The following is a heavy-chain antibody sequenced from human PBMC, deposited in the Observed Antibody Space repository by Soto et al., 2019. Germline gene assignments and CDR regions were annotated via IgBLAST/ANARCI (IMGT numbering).Heavy chain of an antibody. D-gene: IGHD3-3*01. Sequence: ASVKVSCKASGYTFTSYDINWVRQATGQGLEWMGWMNPNSGNTGYAQKFQGRVTMTRNTSISTAYMELSSLRSEDTAVYYCARWAGDDFWSAYSMGYYYYGMDVWAKGPRSPS. CDR1: GYTFTSYD. CDR3: ARWAGDDFWSAYSMGYYYYGMDV. J-gene: IGHJ6*02. CDR2: MNPNSGNT. V-gene: IGHV1-8*01.